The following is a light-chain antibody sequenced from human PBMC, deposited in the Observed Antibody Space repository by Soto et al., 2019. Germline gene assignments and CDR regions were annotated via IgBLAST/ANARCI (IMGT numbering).Light chain of an antibody. J-gene: IGLJ2*01. V-gene: IGLV2-14*03. CDR3: CSYSSGSTLVI. CDR1: SSDIGGYNY. Sequence: QSVLTQPASVSGSPVQSITISCTGTSSDIGGYNYVSWYQHLPGKAPRLLISDVTNRPSGVSNRFSGSKSGNTASLTISGLQAEDEANYYCCSYSSGSTLVIFGGGTKLTVL. CDR2: DVT.